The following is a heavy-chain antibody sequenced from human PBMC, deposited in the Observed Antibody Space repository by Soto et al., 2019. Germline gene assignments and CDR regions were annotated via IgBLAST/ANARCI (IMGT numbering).Heavy chain of an antibody. CDR3: TRDHHIAATDY. Sequence: GGALRLSCASSDFAFSNYWMDWVRQAPGKGLVWLSRIRGDGSATDYADSVKGRFSISRDNSKNTVYLQMNSLRVEDTAVYYCTRDHHIAATDYWGQRTLVTVSS. D-gene: IGHD6-13*01. J-gene: IGHJ4*02. V-gene: IGHV3-74*01. CDR1: DFAFSNYW. CDR2: IRGDGSAT.